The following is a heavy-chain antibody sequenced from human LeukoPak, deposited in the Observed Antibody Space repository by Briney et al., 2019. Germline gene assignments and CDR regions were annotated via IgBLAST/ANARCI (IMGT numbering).Heavy chain of an antibody. CDR2: VYYTGST. D-gene: IGHD5-24*01. CDR1: GGSISNYY. CDR3: ARGAMATTPFFDY. J-gene: IGHJ4*02. V-gene: IGHV4-59*01. Sequence: PSETLSLTCPVSGGSISNYYYWTWILQPPGKGLEWIGYVYYTGSTNFNPSLKSRVTMSLDTSRNQFSLKLTSLTAADTAVYYCARGAMATTPFFDYWGQGTLVTVSS.